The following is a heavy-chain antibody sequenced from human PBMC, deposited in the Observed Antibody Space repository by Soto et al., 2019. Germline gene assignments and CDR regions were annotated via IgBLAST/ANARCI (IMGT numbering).Heavy chain of an antibody. V-gene: IGHV3-23*01. Sequence: EVQVLESGGGLVQPGGSLRLSCAASGFTFSSYAMNWVRQSPGKGLEWVGSIRGSGSSAYYPDSVEGRFTISRDNSKNTLYLQMNSLRAEDTAVYYCAKRGGDYDSRYHYYMDVWGIGTTVTVSS. D-gene: IGHD3-16*01. CDR3: AKRGGDYDSRYHYYMDV. CDR1: GFTFSSYA. J-gene: IGHJ6*03. CDR2: IRGSGSSA.